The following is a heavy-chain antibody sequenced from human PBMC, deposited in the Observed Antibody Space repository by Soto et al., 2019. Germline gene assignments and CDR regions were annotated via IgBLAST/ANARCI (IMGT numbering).Heavy chain of an antibody. D-gene: IGHD5-18*01. J-gene: IGHJ5*02. CDR1: GYTLTELS. CDR2: FDPEDGET. V-gene: IGHV1-24*01. CDR3: ATTFSIALPLWWSTGGRWFDP. Sequence: GASVKVSCKVSGYTLTELSMHWVRQAPGKGLEWMGGFDPEDGETIYAQKFQGRVTMTEDTSTDTAYMELSSLRSEDTAVYYCATTFSIALPLWWSTGGRWFDPWGREPWSPSPQ.